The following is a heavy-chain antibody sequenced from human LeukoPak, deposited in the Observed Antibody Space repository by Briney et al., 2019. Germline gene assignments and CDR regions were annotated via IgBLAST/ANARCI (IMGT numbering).Heavy chain of an antibody. V-gene: IGHV4-59*01. D-gene: IGHD6-19*01. J-gene: IGHJ4*02. CDR3: ARLPYSSGWYVY. CDR2: IYYSGST. Sequence: PSETLSLTCSVSGGSISSYYWSWIRQPPGKGLEWIGYIYYSGSTNYNPSLKSRVTISVDTSKNQFSLRLSSVTAADTAVYYCARLPYSSGWYVYWGQGTLVTVSS. CDR1: GGSISSYY.